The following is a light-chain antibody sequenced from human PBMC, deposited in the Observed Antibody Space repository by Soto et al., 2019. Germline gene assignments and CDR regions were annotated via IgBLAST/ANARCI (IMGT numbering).Light chain of an antibody. CDR3: PPYDNIP. CDR1: QGIGNY. CDR2: DAS. V-gene: IGKV1-33*01. Sequence: DIQITQSPSSISKYVLDRVTVTCRASQGIGNYLAWYQQRPGKVPKLLIYDASNLETGVPSRFSGSGSGTDFTFTISSLQPENIATYSVPPYDNIPFGPGAKVDIK. J-gene: IGKJ3*01.